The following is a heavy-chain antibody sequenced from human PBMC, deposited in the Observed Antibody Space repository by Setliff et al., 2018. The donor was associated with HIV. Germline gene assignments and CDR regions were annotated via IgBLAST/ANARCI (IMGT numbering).Heavy chain of an antibody. D-gene: IGHD4-17*01. V-gene: IGHV3-72*01. CDR2: SGFEPNTYAM. CDR3: STFYGHGF. Sequence: GGSLRLSCEASGVTLTDHYIEWVRQAQGKGLEWIGRSGFEPNTYAMEYATSVKGRFTISWDDSKNSLYLQMNSLKTEDTAVYYCSTFYGHGFWGRGTLVTVSS. CDR1: GVTLTDHY. J-gene: IGHJ2*01.